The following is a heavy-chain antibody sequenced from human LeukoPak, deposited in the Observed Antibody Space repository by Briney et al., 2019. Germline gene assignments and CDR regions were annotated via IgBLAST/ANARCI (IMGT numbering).Heavy chain of an antibody. CDR3: ATSGSYRFDY. V-gene: IGHV3-48*02. J-gene: IGHJ4*02. D-gene: IGHD1-26*01. CDR2: ISSSSSTI. CDR1: GFTFSSYS. Sequence: GGSLRLTCAASGFTFSSYSMNWVRQAPGKGLEWVSYISSSSSTIYYADSVKGRFTISRDNAQNSLYLQMNSLRDEDTAVYYCATSGSYRFDYWGQGTLVTASS.